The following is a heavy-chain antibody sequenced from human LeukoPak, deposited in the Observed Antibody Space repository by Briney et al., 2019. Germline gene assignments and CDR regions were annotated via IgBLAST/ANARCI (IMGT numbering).Heavy chain of an antibody. CDR1: GGSFSGYY. D-gene: IGHD6-19*01. Sequence: PSETLSLTCAVYGGSFSGYYWSWIRQPPGKGLEWIGEINHSGSTNYNPSLKSRVTISVDTSKNQFSLKLSSVTAADTAVYYCARSGKCIALVRAEQWQPGVPDYWGQGTLVTVPS. J-gene: IGHJ4*02. CDR3: ARSGKCIALVRAEQWQPGVPDY. V-gene: IGHV4-34*01. CDR2: INHSGST.